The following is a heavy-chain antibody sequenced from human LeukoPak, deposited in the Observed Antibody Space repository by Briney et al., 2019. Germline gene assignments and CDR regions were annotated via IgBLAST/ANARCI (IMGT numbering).Heavy chain of an antibody. V-gene: IGHV4-4*02. D-gene: IGHD1-26*01. J-gene: IGHJ4*02. CDR1: GGSTSSTNW. CDR2: VSLTGET. CDR3: SRESGAFCPFGY. Sequence: SETLSLTCGVSGGSTSSTNWWSWARQPPGQGLEWIGEVSLTGETNYNPSLNGRVTMSLDGSRNQLSLTLTSVTAADTAIYYCSRESGAFCPFGYWGQGTLVIVPP.